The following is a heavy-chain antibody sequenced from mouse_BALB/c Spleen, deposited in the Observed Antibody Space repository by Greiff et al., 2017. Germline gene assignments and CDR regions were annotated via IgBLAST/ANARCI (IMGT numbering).Heavy chain of an antibody. V-gene: IGHV3-8*02. CDR2: ISYSGST. CDR1: GDSITSGY. D-gene: IGHD1-1*01. J-gene: IGHJ2*01. CDR3: ARSYYYGSSGYFDY. Sequence: VHVKQSGPSLVKPSQTLSLTCSVTGDSITSGYWNWIRKFPGNKLEYMGYISYSGSTYYNPSLKSLISITRDTSKNQYYLQLNSVTTEDTATYYCARSYYYGSSGYFDYWGQGTTLTVSS.